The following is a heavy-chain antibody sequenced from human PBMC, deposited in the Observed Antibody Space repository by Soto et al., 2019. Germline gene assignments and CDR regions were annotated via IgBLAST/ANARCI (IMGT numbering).Heavy chain of an antibody. Sequence: SETLSLTCTVSGYSISSGAYYWSWRRHPQGKGLEWIGYIYYIGSTYYNPSHKSRVTISVDTSKNQYSLKLSSVTAADTAVYYWACDDPSSMVRGVGGMDVWGQGTTVTVSS. V-gene: IGHV4-31*03. CDR1: GYSISSGAYY. CDR3: ACDDPSSMVRGVGGMDV. J-gene: IGHJ6*02. D-gene: IGHD3-10*01. CDR2: IYYIGST.